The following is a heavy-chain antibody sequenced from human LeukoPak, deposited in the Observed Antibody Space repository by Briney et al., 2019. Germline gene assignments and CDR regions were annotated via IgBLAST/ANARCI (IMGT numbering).Heavy chain of an antibody. V-gene: IGHV3-72*01. CDR1: GFTFSNFE. CDR3: ARGYNSFDL. D-gene: IGHD1-1*01. Sequence: GGSLRLSCAASGFTFSNFEMNWVRQAPGKGLEWVGRSRNKAKSYTTEYAASVKGRFTISRDNSKNSLYLQMNSLKTEDTAVYYCARGYNSFDLWGQGAMVTVSS. J-gene: IGHJ3*01. CDR2: SRNKAKSYTT.